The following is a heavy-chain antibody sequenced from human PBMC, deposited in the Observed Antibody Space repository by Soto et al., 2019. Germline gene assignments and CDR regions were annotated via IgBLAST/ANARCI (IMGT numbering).Heavy chain of an antibody. J-gene: IGHJ4*03. V-gene: IGHV1-2*06. D-gene: IGHD4-17*01. CDR2: ITPNSGDT. CDR1: GYIFTGYF. CDR3: VRWGYGSNSLEF. Sequence: QVQLGQSGAEVKKPGASVKVSCKAAGYIFTGYFIHWVRQTPGQGLQWLGRITPNSGDTKFGQTFQGGVTLTRDTSTSTAYMELSGLRSDDTALYYCVRWGYGSNSLEFWGQGTLVTVSS.